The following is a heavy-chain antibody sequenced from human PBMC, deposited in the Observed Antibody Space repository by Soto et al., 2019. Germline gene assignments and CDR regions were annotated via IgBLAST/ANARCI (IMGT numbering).Heavy chain of an antibody. CDR3: AKVIGLWFEGLDV. Sequence: QVQVVESGGGVVQPGRSLRLSCATSGFTFSRIGMHWVRQAPGKGLEWVAAIWDDGSNEHSADSVKGRFFISRDNSKNTRYLQMNSLTAEDTAVYYCAKVIGLWFEGLDVWGQGTTVTVSS. V-gene: IGHV3-33*06. D-gene: IGHD3-10*01. CDR1: GFTFSRIG. CDR2: IWDDGSNE. J-gene: IGHJ6*02.